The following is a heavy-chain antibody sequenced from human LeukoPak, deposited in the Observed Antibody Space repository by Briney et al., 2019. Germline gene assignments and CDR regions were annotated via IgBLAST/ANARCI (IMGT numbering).Heavy chain of an antibody. V-gene: IGHV3-33*01. CDR1: GFSFSTYA. J-gene: IGHJ4*02. D-gene: IGHD3-10*01. CDR3: AGEIFGSGSYPDY. CDR2: IWHDASHT. Sequence: GGSLRLSCAASGFSFSTYAMHWVRQAPGKGLEWVALIWHDASHTFYTDSVRGRFTISRDNSKNTVYLQMNSLGGEDTAVYYCAGEIFGSGSYPDYWGQGTLVTVSS.